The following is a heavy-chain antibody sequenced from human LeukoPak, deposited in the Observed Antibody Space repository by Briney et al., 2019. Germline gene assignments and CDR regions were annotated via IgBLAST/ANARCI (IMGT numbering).Heavy chain of an antibody. J-gene: IGHJ4*02. CDR1: GYSFTSYW. CDR2: IYPGDSNT. V-gene: IGHV5-51*01. D-gene: IGHD3-9*01. CDR3: ARQTRYGPSDS. Sequence: GESLKISCQGSGYSFTSYWIAWVRQMPGKGLEWMGIIYPGDSNTRYSPSFQGQITISADKSTSTAFLQWPSLQASDTAIYYCARQTRYGPSDSWGQGTLVTVSS.